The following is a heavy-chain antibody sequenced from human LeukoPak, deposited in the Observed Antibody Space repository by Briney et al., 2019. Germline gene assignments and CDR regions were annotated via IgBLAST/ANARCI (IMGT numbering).Heavy chain of an antibody. CDR2: IYSGGST. CDR1: GFTVSSNY. V-gene: IGHV3-53*01. Sequence: GGSLRLSCAASGFTVSSNYMSWVRQAPGKGLEWVSVIYSGGSTYYADSVKGRFTISRDNSKNTLYLQMNSLRAEGTAVYYCARAGYSNYFDYWGQGTLVTVSS. J-gene: IGHJ4*02. CDR3: ARAGYSNYFDY. D-gene: IGHD5-18*01.